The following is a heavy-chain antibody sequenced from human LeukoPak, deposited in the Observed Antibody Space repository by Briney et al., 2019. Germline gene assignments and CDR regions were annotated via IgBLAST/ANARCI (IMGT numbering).Heavy chain of an antibody. CDR3: ARCDSSSWYGIDF. V-gene: IGHV3-53*01. CDR2: IYSGGNT. J-gene: IGHJ4*02. CDR1: GFTVSSNY. Sequence: GGSLRLSCAASGFTVSSNYMGWVREAPGKGLKWCSVIYSGGNTYYADSVKGRFTISRDNSRNTMDLQMNSLRAEDTAVYYCARCDSSSWYGIDFWGQGTLVTVS. D-gene: IGHD6-13*01.